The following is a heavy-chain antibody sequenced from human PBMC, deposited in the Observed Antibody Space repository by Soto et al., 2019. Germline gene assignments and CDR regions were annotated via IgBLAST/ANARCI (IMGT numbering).Heavy chain of an antibody. J-gene: IGHJ4*02. CDR3: ATYGSGSYKPTTFDY. Sequence: QVQLQGSGPGLVKPSQTLSLTCTVSGGSISSGDYYWSWIRQQPGKGLEWIGYIYYSGSTYYNPSLKSRVTISVDTSKNQFSLKLTSVTAADTAVYYCATYGSGSYKPTTFDYWGQGTLVTVSS. CDR2: IYYSGST. D-gene: IGHD3-10*01. CDR1: GGSISSGDYY. V-gene: IGHV4-31*03.